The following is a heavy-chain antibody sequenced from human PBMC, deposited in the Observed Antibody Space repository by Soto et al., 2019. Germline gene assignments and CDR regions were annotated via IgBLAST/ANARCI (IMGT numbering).Heavy chain of an antibody. CDR3: ARDVVVVPAAQPNMDV. CDR2: ISAYNGNT. CDR1: GYTFTSYG. D-gene: IGHD2-2*01. J-gene: IGHJ6*03. V-gene: IGHV1-18*01. Sequence: ASVKVSCKASGYTFTSYGISWVRQAPGQGLEWMGWISAYNGNTNYAQKLQGRVTMTTDTSTSTAYMELRSLRSDDTAVYYCARDVVVVPAAQPNMDVWGKGTTVTVSS.